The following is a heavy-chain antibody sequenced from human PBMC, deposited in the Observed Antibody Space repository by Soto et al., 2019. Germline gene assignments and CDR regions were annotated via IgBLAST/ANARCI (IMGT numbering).Heavy chain of an antibody. Sequence: GGSLRLSCAASEFTFANAWISWVRQAPGKGLEWVGRIKSKADGGTTDYAAPVKGRFTISRDESQNTLYLQMNSLKTEDTAVYYCPSLSSAHWGQGTLVTVPP. CDR3: PSLSSAH. J-gene: IGHJ4*02. CDR2: IKSKADGGTT. CDR1: EFTFANAW. V-gene: IGHV3-15*01.